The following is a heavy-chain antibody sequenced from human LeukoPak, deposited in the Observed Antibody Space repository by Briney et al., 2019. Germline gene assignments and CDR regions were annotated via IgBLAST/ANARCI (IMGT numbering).Heavy chain of an antibody. D-gene: IGHD3-22*01. CDR2: INTNTGNP. J-gene: IGHJ5*02. V-gene: IGHV7-4-1*02. Sequence: VASVKVSCKASGYTFTSYAMNWVRQAPGQGLEWMGWINTNTGNPTYAQGFTGRFVFSLDTSVSTAYLQISSLKAEDTAVYYCAREAIVQSAVWFDPWGQGTLVTVSS. CDR3: AREAIVQSAVWFDP. CDR1: GYTFTSYA.